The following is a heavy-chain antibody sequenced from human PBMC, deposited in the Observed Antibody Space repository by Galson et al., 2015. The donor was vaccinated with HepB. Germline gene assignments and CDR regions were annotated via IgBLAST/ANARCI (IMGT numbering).Heavy chain of an antibody. CDR2: ISSSSSYI. D-gene: IGHD2-15*01. Sequence: SLRLSCAASGFTFSSYSMNWVRQAPGKGLEWVSSISSSSSYIYYADSVKGRFTISRDNAKNSLYLQMNSLRAEDTAVYYCARDSGVYCSGGSCYSGWFDPGGQGTLVTVSS. CDR1: GFTFSSYS. V-gene: IGHV3-21*01. J-gene: IGHJ5*02. CDR3: ARDSGVYCSGGSCYSGWFDP.